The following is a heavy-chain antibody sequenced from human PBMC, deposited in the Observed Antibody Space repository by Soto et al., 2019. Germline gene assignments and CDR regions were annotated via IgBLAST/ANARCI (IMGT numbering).Heavy chain of an antibody. Sequence: QVQLVQSGAEVKRPGSSVKVSCKASGDTFTFYSINWVRQAPGLGLEWMGRINPILSMSNYAQRFQGRVTRTAHKSTSTAYMELSSLRSEDTAIYYCASSYGSGYRAFDYWGQGALVTVSS. J-gene: IGHJ4*02. D-gene: IGHD3-10*01. CDR2: INPILSMS. V-gene: IGHV1-69*02. CDR1: GDTFTFYS. CDR3: ASSYGSGYRAFDY.